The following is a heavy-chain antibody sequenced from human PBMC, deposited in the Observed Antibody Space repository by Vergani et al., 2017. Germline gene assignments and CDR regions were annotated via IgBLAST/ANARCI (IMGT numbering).Heavy chain of an antibody. V-gene: IGHV4-31*11. CDR3: ARVDTQVPATSHFYYMDV. D-gene: IGHD6-25*01. CDR1: GGSISSGDHC. CDR2: IFYSGTT. J-gene: IGHJ6*03. Sequence: QVQLQESGPGVVKPSQTLSLTCAVSGGSISSGDHCWTWIRQRPGKGLEWIWYIFYSGTTYDNPSLRRRLTISVDPSQNQFSLKLRSVTAADTAVYYCARVDTQVPATSHFYYMDVWGKGTTVVVSS.